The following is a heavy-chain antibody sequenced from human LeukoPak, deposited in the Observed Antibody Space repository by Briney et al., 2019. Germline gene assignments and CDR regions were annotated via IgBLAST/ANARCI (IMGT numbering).Heavy chain of an antibody. CDR2: TYYRSKWYN. CDR3: AREIVGTTFSIFYSDY. V-gene: IGHV6-1*01. J-gene: IGHJ4*02. Sequence: SQTLSLTCAISGDSVSRNSAAWNWIRQSPSRGLEWLGRTYYRSKWYNDYAGSVKSRITINPDTSKNQFSLQLNSVTPEDTAVYFCAREIVGTTFSIFYSDYWGQGTLVTVSS. CDR1: GDSVSRNSAA. D-gene: IGHD1-26*01.